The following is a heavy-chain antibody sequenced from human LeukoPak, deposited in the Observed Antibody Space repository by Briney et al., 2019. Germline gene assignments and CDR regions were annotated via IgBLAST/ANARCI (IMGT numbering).Heavy chain of an antibody. D-gene: IGHD3-10*01. J-gene: IGHJ4*02. V-gene: IGHV4-34*01. CDR1: GGSFSGYY. CDR3: ARAGARGSFDY. CDR2: INHSGST. Sequence: SETLSLTCAVYGGSFSGYYWSWLRQPPGKGLEWIGEINHSGSTNYNPSLKSRVTISVDTSKNQFSLKLSSVTAADTAVYYCARAGARGSFDYWGQGTLVTVSS.